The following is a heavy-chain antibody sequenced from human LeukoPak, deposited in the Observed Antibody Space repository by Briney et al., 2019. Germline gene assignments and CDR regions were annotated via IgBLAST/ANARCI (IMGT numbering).Heavy chain of an antibody. CDR3: ARSDGYGLVGI. V-gene: IGHV4-39*07. Sequence: SETLSLTCTVSGGSISSSSYYWGWIRQPPGKGLEWIGSIYSSGSTYYNPSLKSRFIIIIDTPKNHFSLTLSSVTAADTAVYYCARSDGYGLVGIWGQGTMVTVSS. CDR1: GGSISSSSYY. J-gene: IGHJ3*02. D-gene: IGHD3-10*01. CDR2: IYSSGST.